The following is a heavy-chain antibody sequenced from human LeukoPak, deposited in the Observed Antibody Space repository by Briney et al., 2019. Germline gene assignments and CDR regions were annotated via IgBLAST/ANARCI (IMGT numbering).Heavy chain of an antibody. J-gene: IGHJ4*02. V-gene: IGHV3-33*01. Sequence: GRSLRLSCAASGFTFSSYGMHWVRQAPGKGLEWVAVIWYDGSNKYYADSVKGRFTISRDNSKNTLYLQMNSLRAEDTAVYYYARGYNWNYFDYWGQGTLVTVSS. CDR2: IWYDGSNK. D-gene: IGHD1-20*01. CDR3: ARGYNWNYFDY. CDR1: GFTFSSYG.